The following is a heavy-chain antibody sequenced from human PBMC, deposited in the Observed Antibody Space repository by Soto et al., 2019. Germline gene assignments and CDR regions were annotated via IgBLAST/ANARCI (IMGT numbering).Heavy chain of an antibody. CDR3: SRGASRWSPYHNGLDV. J-gene: IGHJ6*02. CDR2: IYPGDSDT. V-gene: IGHV5-51*01. Sequence: GRMSEKHGKGLEWMGIIYPGDSDTRYSPSFQGQVTISADKSTSTAYLQWSSLKASDTAMYYCSRGASRWSPYHNGLDVSGQG. D-gene: IGHD6-13*01.